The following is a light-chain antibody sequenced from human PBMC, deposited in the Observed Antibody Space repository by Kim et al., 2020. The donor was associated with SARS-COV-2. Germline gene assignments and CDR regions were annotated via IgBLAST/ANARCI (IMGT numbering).Light chain of an antibody. CDR2: DVR. Sequence: GQSITIPCSGTSSDIGNSNSVSWYQQRSGEAPRLIIYDVRDRPSGVSARFSGSKSANMASLTISGLRSEDEADYYCCSTSNTLDYVFGSGTKVTVL. CDR1: SSDIGNSNS. J-gene: IGLJ1*01. V-gene: IGLV2-14*03. CDR3: CSTSNTLDYV.